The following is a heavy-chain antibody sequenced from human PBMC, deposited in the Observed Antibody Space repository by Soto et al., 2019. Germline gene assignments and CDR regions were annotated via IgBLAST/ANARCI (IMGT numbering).Heavy chain of an antibody. J-gene: IGHJ4*02. V-gene: IGHV3-23*01. CDR3: AKPGYGQKPHHALYYFDY. Sequence: PGESLKISCAASGFTFTDYAMNWVRQAPGKGLEWVSTISGSGGSTYYADSVKGRFTISRDNSKNTLYLQMNSLRAEDTAVYYCAKPGYGQKPHHALYYFDYWGQGILVTVSS. CDR2: ISGSGGST. D-gene: IGHD3-10*01. CDR1: GFTFTDYA.